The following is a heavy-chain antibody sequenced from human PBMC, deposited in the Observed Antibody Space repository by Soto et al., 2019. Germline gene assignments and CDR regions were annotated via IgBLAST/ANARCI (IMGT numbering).Heavy chain of an antibody. CDR2: INHSGST. CDR3: ARRDDFWTNMDV. Sequence: SETLSLTCAVYGGSFSVYYWSWIRQPPGKGLEWIGEINHSGSTNYNPSLKSRVTISVDTSKNQFSLKLSSVTAADTAVYYCARRDDFWTNMDVWGKGTTVTVSS. CDR1: GGSFSVYY. V-gene: IGHV4-34*01. J-gene: IGHJ6*03. D-gene: IGHD3-3*01.